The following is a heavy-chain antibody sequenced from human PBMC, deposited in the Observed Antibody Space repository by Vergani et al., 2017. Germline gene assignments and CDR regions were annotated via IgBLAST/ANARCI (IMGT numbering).Heavy chain of an antibody. D-gene: IGHD6-19*01. CDR3: AKVGRSEVAGTFGAFDI. CDR1: GFTFIMHA. CDR2: LSASDRRT. Sequence: VQLLESGGDLEQPGGSLRLSCAASGFTFIMHAMSWVRQAPGKGLEWVSTLSASDRRTHYADSVKGRFTISRDISKNTLFLHMNSLRPEDTAVYYCAKVGRSEVAGTFGAFDIWGQGTMVTVSS. V-gene: IGHV3-23*01. J-gene: IGHJ3*02.